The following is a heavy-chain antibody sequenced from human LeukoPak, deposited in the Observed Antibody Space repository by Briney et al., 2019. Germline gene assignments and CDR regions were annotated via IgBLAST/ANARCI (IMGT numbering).Heavy chain of an antibody. Sequence: SQTLSLTCAVSGGSISIGGYSWSWVRQPPGKGLGRVGYIYHSGSTYYNPSLKSRVTISVDRSKNQFSLKLSSVTAADAAVYYCARLGYCSSTSCSNNWFDPWDQGTLVTVSS. CDR1: GGSISIGGYS. J-gene: IGHJ5*02. CDR2: IYHSGST. V-gene: IGHV4-30-2*01. CDR3: ARLGYCSSTSCSNNWFDP. D-gene: IGHD2-2*01.